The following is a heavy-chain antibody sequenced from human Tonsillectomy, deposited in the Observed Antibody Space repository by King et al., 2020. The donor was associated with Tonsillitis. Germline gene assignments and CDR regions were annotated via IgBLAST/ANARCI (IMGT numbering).Heavy chain of an antibody. CDR2: IKSMTKGGTT. Sequence: VQLVESGGGLVKPGGSLRLSCAASGFPFRNLWMTWVRQAPGKGLEWVGRIKSMTKGGTTDYAAPLNGRFTISRDDSKNMLFLQINSLKSEETAVYYCNTDRPYSGGSNGLFWGVGALVTVSS. J-gene: IGHJ4*02. CDR3: NTDRPYSGGSNGLF. V-gene: IGHV3-15*01. D-gene: IGHD2-15*01. CDR1: GFPFRNLW.